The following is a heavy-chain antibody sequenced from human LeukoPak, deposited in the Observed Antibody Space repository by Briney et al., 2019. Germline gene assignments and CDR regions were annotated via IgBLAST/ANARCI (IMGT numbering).Heavy chain of an antibody. Sequence: SETLSLTCTVSGGSVSSGSYYWSWIRQPLGKGLEWIGYIYYSGSTNYNPSLKSRVTISVDTSKNQFSLKLSSVTAADTAVYYCARDPRIAAAGTFWFDPWGQGTLVTVSS. CDR1: GGSVSSGSYY. CDR3: ARDPRIAAAGTFWFDP. D-gene: IGHD6-13*01. CDR2: IYYSGST. J-gene: IGHJ5*02. V-gene: IGHV4-61*01.